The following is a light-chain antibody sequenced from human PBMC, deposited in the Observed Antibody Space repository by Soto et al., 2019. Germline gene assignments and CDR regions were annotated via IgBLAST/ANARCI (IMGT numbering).Light chain of an antibody. CDR2: DVY. CDR1: SSDVGGYNY. J-gene: IGLJ1*01. Sequence: QSALTQPRSVSGSPTQSVTIYCTGTSSDVGGYNYVSWYQQHPGKAPKLMIYDVYNRPSGVPDRFSGSKSGNTASLTISGLQAEDEADYYCCSYAGSSTRVFGTGTKLTVL. CDR3: CSYAGSSTRV. V-gene: IGLV2-11*01.